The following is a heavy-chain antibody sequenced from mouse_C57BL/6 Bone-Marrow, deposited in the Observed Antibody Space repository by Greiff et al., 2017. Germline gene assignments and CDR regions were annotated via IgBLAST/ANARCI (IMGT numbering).Heavy chain of an antibody. CDR3: ASGGLRFY. V-gene: IGHV1-81*01. D-gene: IGHD2-4*01. CDR2: IYPRSGNT. J-gene: IGHJ2*01. CDR1: GYTFTSYG. Sequence: QVQLQQSGAELARPGASVKLSCKASGYTFTSYGISWVKQRTGQGLEWIGEIYPRSGNTYYNEKFKGKATLTADKSSSTAYMELRSLTSEDSAVYFCASGGLRFYWGQGTTLTVSS.